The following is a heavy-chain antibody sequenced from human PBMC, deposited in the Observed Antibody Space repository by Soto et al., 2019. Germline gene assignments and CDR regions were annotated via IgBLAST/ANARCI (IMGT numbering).Heavy chain of an antibody. CDR1: GYNFAGYW. CDR3: ARGGVSTRTFDY. Sequence: GESLKISCKGSGYNFAGYWIAWVRQMPGKGLELMGIIYPSDSDTRYRPSFQGQVTISADKSISSAYLQWNSLRASDTAMYYCARGGVSTRTFDYWGQGTLVTVSS. CDR2: IYPSDSDT. J-gene: IGHJ4*02. V-gene: IGHV5-51*01. D-gene: IGHD3-3*01.